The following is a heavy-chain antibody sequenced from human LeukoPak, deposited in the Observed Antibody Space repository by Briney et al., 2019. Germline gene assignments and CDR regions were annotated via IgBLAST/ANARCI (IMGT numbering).Heavy chain of an antibody. CDR2: IYYSGST. CDR1: GGSFSSYY. D-gene: IGHD3-10*01. V-gene: IGHV4-39*01. J-gene: IGHJ4*02. Sequence: SETLSLACAVYGGSFSSYYWGWIRQPPGKGLEWIGSIYYSGSTYYNPSLKSRVTISVDTSKNQFSLKLSSVTAADTAVYYCARLVTVGVRGVPYFDYWGQGTLVTVSS. CDR3: ARLVTVGVRGVPYFDY.